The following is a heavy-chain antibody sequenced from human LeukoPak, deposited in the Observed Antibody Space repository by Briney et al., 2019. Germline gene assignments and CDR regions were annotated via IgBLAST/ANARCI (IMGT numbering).Heavy chain of an antibody. CDR2: IIPIFGTA. CDR1: GGTFSIYA. J-gene: IGHJ4*02. Sequence: SVKVSCKASGGTFSIYAISWVRQAPGQGLEWMGGIIPIFGTANYAQKFQGRVTITADESTSTAYMELSSLRSEDTAVYYCASGSAIAVAGYYFDYWGQGTLVTVSS. V-gene: IGHV1-69*01. D-gene: IGHD6-19*01. CDR3: ASGSAIAVAGYYFDY.